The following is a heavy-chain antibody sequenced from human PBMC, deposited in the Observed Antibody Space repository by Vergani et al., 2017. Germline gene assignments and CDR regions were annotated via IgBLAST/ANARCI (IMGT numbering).Heavy chain of an antibody. D-gene: IGHD6-6*01. J-gene: IGHJ4*02. V-gene: IGHV4-34*01. CDR2: INHSGST. CDR1: GGSFSGYY. Sequence: QVQLQQWGAGLLKPSETLSLTCAVYGGSFSGYYWSWIRQPPGKGLEWIGEINHSGSTNYNPYLKSRVTISVDTSKNQFSLKLRSVTAADTAVYYCARAGATTIAARLERIDYWGQGTLVTVSS. CDR3: ARAGATTIAARLERIDY.